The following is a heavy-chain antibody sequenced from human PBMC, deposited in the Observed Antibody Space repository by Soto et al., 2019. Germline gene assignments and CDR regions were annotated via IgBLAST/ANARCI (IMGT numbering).Heavy chain of an antibody. CDR2: ISGSGGST. J-gene: IGHJ3*02. Sequence: GGSLRLSCAASGFTFSSYAMSWVRQAPGKGLEWVSAISGSGGSTYYADSVKGRFTISRDNSKNTLYLQMNSLRAEDTAVYYCAKGFSLCSSTSCRNDAFDIWGQGTMVTVSS. CDR1: GFTFSSYA. D-gene: IGHD2-2*01. V-gene: IGHV3-23*01. CDR3: AKGFSLCSSTSCRNDAFDI.